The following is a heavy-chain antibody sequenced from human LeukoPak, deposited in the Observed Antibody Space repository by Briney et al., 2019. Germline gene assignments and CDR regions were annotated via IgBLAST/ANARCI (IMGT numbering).Heavy chain of an antibody. D-gene: IGHD3-22*01. Sequence: PSETLSLICAVYGGSFSGYYWSWIRQPPGKGLEWIGEINHSGSTNYNPSLKSRVTISVDTSKNQFSLKLSSVTAADTAVYYCARTAGFLLDYYYYYMDVWGKGTTVTISS. J-gene: IGHJ6*03. CDR1: GGSFSGYY. V-gene: IGHV4-34*01. CDR2: INHSGST. CDR3: ARTAGFLLDYYYYYMDV.